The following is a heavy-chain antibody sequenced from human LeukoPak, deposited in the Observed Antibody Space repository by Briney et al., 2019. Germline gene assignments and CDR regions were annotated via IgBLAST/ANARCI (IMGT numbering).Heavy chain of an antibody. Sequence: GGSLRLSCVASGFPFSSYWMTWVRQAPGKGLEWVANIKQDGSKKSYVDSVKGRFTISRDNAKNMLFLQMNSLRVEDTAVYYCARDIVRGSPDYFDYWGQGTLVTVSS. CDR2: IKQDGSKK. V-gene: IGHV3-7*01. CDR3: ARDIVRGSPDYFDY. CDR1: GFPFSSYW. D-gene: IGHD1-26*01. J-gene: IGHJ4*02.